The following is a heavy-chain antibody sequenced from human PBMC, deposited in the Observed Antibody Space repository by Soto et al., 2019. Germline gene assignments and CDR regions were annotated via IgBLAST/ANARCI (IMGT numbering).Heavy chain of an antibody. Sequence: EVQLVQSGAEVKKPGESLKISCKGSRYSFTSYWIAWVRQMPGKGLEWMGIIYPGDSDTRYSPSFQGQVTISADVSTSTAYLQWSSLRATDTAIYYCARRLDGSAYYLRDWGQGTLVTVSS. CDR3: ARRLDGSAYYLRD. CDR1: RYSFTSYW. D-gene: IGHD3-22*01. CDR2: IYPGDSDT. J-gene: IGHJ4*02. V-gene: IGHV5-51*03.